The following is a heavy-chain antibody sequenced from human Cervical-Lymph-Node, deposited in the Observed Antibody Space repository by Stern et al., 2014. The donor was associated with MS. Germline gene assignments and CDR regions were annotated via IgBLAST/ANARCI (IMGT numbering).Heavy chain of an antibody. CDR2: ILPVFGTA. J-gene: IGHJ6*02. CDR3: ARDSDLGNGGYGMDV. Sequence: VKLVESGAEVKKPGSSVKVSCKASGGTFSDYAISWVRQAPRQGLEWMGGILPVFGTANYAQKFQGRVTLIADESTSTAYMELSSLRSEDTAVYYCARDSDLGNGGYGMDVWGQGTTITVSS. CDR1: GGTFSDYA. D-gene: IGHD5-12*01. V-gene: IGHV1-69*01.